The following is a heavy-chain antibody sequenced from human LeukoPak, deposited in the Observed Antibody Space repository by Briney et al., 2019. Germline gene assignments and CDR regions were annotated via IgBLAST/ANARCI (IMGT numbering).Heavy chain of an antibody. V-gene: IGHV3-23*01. J-gene: IGHJ4*02. D-gene: IGHD6-19*01. CDR1: GFTFNTYA. Sequence: GGSLRLSCAASGFTFNTYAMSWVRQAPGKGLEWVSAITGSGDDTYYADSVKGRFTISRDNSRNTLYLRMNSLRAEDTAVFYCAREYSSGWYVVGYWGQGTLVTVSS. CDR3: AREYSSGWYVVGY. CDR2: ITGSGDDT.